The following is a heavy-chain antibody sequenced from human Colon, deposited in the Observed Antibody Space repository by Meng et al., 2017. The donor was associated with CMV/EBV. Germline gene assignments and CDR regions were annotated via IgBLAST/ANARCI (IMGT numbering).Heavy chain of an antibody. CDR1: GESFSGSY. D-gene: IGHD2-2*01. CDR3: ARATKSSCWEVLDY. J-gene: IGHJ4*01. Sequence: QVQLQQWGAGLLKPSETLALTCAVYGESFSGSYWTGIRQPPGRGLEWIGESYSTGSTNYSPSLKSRVTISLDTSKNQFSLKLNSVTAADTAVYYCARATKSSCWEVLDYWGHGTLVTASS. V-gene: IGHV4-34*01. CDR2: SYSTGST.